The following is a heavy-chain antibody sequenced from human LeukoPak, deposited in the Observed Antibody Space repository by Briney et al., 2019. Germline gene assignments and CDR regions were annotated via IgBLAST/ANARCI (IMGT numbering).Heavy chain of an antibody. D-gene: IGHD6-19*01. Sequence: GGSLRLSCAASGFTFSSYAMSWVRQAPGKGLEWVSAISGSGGSAYYADSVKGRFTISRDSSKNTLYLQMNSLRAEDTAVYYCAKAQQWLAFYYFDYWGQGTLVTVSS. CDR1: GFTFSSYA. CDR3: AKAQQWLAFYYFDY. CDR2: ISGSGGSA. V-gene: IGHV3-23*01. J-gene: IGHJ4*02.